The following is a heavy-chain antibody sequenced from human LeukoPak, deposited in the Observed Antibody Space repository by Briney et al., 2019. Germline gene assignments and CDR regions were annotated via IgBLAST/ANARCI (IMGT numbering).Heavy chain of an antibody. Sequence: EASVKVSCKISGYLLRESSMHWVRQAPGKGLEWMGGFDAENGDIIYAQKLQGRVTMTEDISTDTAYMELSDLRSDDTAVYYCATEDPSGLDVLLNWGQGAMATVSS. CDR2: FDAENGDI. CDR1: GYLLRESS. D-gene: IGHD6-19*01. J-gene: IGHJ3*01. CDR3: ATEDPSGLDVLLN. V-gene: IGHV1-24*01.